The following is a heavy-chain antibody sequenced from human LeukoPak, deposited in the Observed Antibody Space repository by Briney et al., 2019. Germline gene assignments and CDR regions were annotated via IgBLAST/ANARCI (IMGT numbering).Heavy chain of an antibody. CDR1: GGTFSSYA. CDR3: ARVARDYGGNSGDWYPDL. Sequence: SVKVFCKASGGTFSSYAISWVRQAPGQGLEWMGGIIPIFGTANYAQKFQGRVTITADESTSTAYMELSSLRSEDTAVYYCARVARDYGGNSGDWYPDLWGRGTLVTVSS. J-gene: IGHJ2*01. V-gene: IGHV1-69*13. D-gene: IGHD4-23*01. CDR2: IIPIFGTA.